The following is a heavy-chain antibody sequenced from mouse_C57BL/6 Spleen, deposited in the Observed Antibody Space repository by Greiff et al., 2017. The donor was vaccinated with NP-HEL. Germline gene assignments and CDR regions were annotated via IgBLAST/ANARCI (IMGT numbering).Heavy chain of an antibody. CDR1: GFTFSDYY. J-gene: IGHJ1*03. CDR3: ARQTTDWYFDV. Sequence: EVKLMESGGGLVQPGGSLKLSCAASGFTFSDYYMYWVRQTPEKRLEWVAYISNGGGSTYYPDTVKGRFTISRDNAKNTLYLQMSRLKSEDTAMYYCARQTTDWYFDVWGTGTTVTVSS. D-gene: IGHD1-1*01. CDR2: ISNGGGST. V-gene: IGHV5-12*01.